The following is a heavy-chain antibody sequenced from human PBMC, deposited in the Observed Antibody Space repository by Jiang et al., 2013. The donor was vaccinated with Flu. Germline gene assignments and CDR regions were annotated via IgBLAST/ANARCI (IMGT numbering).Heavy chain of an antibody. CDR1: GFTFSSYD. Sequence: ASGFTFSSYDMHWVPPNHRKRSGWVSGIDADGDTHYPGSLKGRFTISXENAKNSLHLQMNSLRAGDTGIYSCARGNYGDYYFDYWGQGILVTVSS. CDR3: ARGNYGDYYFDY. CDR2: IDADGDT. V-gene: IGHV3-13*01. D-gene: IGHD4-17*01. J-gene: IGHJ4*02.